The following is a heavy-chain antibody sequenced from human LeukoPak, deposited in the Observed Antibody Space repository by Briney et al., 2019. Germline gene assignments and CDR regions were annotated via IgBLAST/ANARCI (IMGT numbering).Heavy chain of an antibody. V-gene: IGHV4-39*02. CDR2: IYYSGST. CDR3: ARDRTSTIFGVAFAPDAFDI. Sequence: SETLSLTCTVSGGSISSSSYYWGWIRQPPGKGLEWIGSIYYSGSTYYNPSLKSRVTISVDTSKNQFSLKLSSVTAADTAVYYCARDRTSTIFGVAFAPDAFDIWGQGTMVTVSS. D-gene: IGHD3-3*01. CDR1: GGSISSSSYY. J-gene: IGHJ3*02.